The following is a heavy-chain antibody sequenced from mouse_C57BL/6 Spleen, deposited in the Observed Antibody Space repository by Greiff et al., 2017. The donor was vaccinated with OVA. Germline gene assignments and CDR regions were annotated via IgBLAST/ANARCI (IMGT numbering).Heavy chain of an antibody. J-gene: IGHJ2*01. CDR3: TRVLQSYFDD. CDR2: IYPGNSGT. CDR1: GYTFTSYW. D-gene: IGHD1-1*01. V-gene: IGHV1-5*01. Sequence: EVQLQQSGTVLARPGASVKMSCKTSGYTFTSYWMHWVKQRPGRGLEWIGAIYPGNSGTSYNQKFKGKAKLTAVTSSSTAYMEVSILTNEDAAVYYWTRVLQSYFDDWGQGTTLTVSS.